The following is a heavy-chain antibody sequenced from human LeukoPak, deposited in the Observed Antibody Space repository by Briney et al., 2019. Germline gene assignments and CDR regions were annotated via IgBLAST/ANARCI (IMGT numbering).Heavy chain of an antibody. V-gene: IGHV3-73*01. J-gene: IGHJ6*03. CDR2: IRSKANSYAT. CDR1: GFTFSGSA. CDR3: TRRGRYDSSGYPTYYYYYYMDV. D-gene: IGHD3-22*01. Sequence: PGGSLRLSCAASGFTFSGSAMHWVRQASGKGLEWVGRIRSKANSYATAYAASVKGRFTISRDDSKNTAYLQMNSLKTEDTAVYYCTRRGRYDSSGYPTYYYYYYMDVWGKGTTVTISS.